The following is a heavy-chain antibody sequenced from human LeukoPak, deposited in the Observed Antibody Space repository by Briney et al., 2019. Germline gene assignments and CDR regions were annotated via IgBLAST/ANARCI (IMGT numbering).Heavy chain of an antibody. CDR2: ISWNSGSI. Sequence: PGGSLRLSCAASGFTFDDYAMHWVRQAPGKGLEWVSGISWNSGSIGYADSVKGRFTISRDNAKNSLYLQMNSLRAEDTALYYCAKGGSGKQWLGYFDYWGQGTLVTVSS. CDR1: GFTFDDYA. V-gene: IGHV3-9*01. D-gene: IGHD6-19*01. J-gene: IGHJ4*02. CDR3: AKGGSGKQWLGYFDY.